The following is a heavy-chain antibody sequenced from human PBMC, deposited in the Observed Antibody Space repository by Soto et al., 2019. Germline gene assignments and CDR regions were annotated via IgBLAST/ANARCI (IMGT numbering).Heavy chain of an antibody. CDR1: GYTFTSYG. CDR3: ARVNSYINTIFGVVPYYYYMDV. V-gene: IGHV1-18*01. J-gene: IGHJ6*03. Sequence: ASVKVSCKASGYTFTSYGISWVRQAPGQGLEWMGWISAYNGNTNYAQKLQGRVTMTTDTSTSTAYMELRSLRSDDTAVYYCARVNSYINTIFGVVPYYYYMDVWGKRTKVTVSS. CDR2: ISAYNGNT. D-gene: IGHD3-3*01.